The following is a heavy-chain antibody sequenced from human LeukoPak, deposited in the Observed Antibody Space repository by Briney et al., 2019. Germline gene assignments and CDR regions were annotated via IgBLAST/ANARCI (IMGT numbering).Heavy chain of an antibody. V-gene: IGHV3-23*01. Sequence: GGSPRLSCAASGFTLSSYAMSWVRQAPGQGLEWVSTISDSGGSTYYADSVKGRFTLSRDNSKSTLSLQMNSLRADDTAVYYCATQNFDYWGQGTLVTVSS. CDR2: ISDSGGST. J-gene: IGHJ4*02. CDR3: ATQNFDY. CDR1: GFTLSSYA.